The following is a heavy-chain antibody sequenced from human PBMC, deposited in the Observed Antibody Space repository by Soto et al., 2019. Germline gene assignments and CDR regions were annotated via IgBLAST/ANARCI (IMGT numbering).Heavy chain of an antibody. V-gene: IGHV3-48*02. CDR3: ATVGITFGGVIGDAFHI. J-gene: IGHJ3*02. CDR2: ISSTRSTM. CDR1: GFTFSSYS. Sequence: EVQLVESGGGLVQPGGSLRLSCAASGFTFSSYSMNWVRQAPGKGLEWVSYISSTRSTMYYAGSVKGRFTISRDNAKNSLYLQMNSLRDEDTAVYYCATVGITFGGVIGDAFHIWGQGTMVTVSS. D-gene: IGHD3-16*02.